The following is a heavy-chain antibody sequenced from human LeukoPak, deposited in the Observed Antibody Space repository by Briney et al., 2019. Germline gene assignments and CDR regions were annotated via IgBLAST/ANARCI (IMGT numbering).Heavy chain of an antibody. V-gene: IGHV3-48*01. D-gene: IGHD2-2*01. Sequence: PGGSLRLSCAASGFTFSSYSMNWVRQVPGKGLEWISYITSISSRIHYADSVKGRFTISRDNAKNSLYLQMDSLRAGDTAVYYCAGGLYCSSTSCYAGEVYFDYWGQGTLVTVSS. CDR2: ITSISSRI. CDR3: AGGLYCSSTSCYAGEVYFDY. J-gene: IGHJ4*02. CDR1: GFTFSSYS.